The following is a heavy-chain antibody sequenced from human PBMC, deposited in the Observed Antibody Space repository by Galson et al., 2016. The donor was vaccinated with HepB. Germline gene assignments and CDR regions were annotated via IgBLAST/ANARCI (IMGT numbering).Heavy chain of an antibody. CDR2: ISGHSGNT. Sequence: SVKVSCKASGYSFTNSGINWVRQAPGQGLEWMGWISGHSGNTHSAEEFQDRVTMTTDTSTSTAYMELRTLRSDDTAMYYCARGGFDILTTWGQGTLVIVSS. J-gene: IGHJ1*01. CDR1: GYSFTNSG. D-gene: IGHD3-9*01. CDR3: ARGGFDILTT. V-gene: IGHV1-18*01.